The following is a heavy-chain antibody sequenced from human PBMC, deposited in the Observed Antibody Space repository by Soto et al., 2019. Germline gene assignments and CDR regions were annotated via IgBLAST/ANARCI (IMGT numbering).Heavy chain of an antibody. CDR1: GGTFSSYT. CDR2: IIPILGIA. V-gene: IGHV1-69*02. CDR3: ARGTERYENWFDP. Sequence: SVKVSCKASGGTFSSYTISWVRQAPGQGLEWMGRIIPILGIANYAQKFQGRVTITADKSTSTAYMELSSLRSEDTAVYYCARGTERYENWFDPWGQGTLVTVSS. J-gene: IGHJ5*02. D-gene: IGHD3-3*01.